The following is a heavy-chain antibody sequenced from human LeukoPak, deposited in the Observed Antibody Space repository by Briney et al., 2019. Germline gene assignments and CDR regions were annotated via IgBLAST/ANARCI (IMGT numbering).Heavy chain of an antibody. Sequence: SETLSLTCAVYGGSFSGYYWSWIRQPPGKGLEWIGEINHSGSTNYNPSLKSRVTISVDTSKNQFSLKLSSVTAADTAVYYCARFWGHRYPPYFDYVGGIYRPPPPFDYWAKETLVTVS. CDR2: INHSGST. D-gene: IGHD3-16*02. J-gene: IGHJ4*02. V-gene: IGHV4-34*01. CDR1: GGSFSGYY. CDR3: ARFWGHRYPPYFDYVGGIYRPPPPFDY.